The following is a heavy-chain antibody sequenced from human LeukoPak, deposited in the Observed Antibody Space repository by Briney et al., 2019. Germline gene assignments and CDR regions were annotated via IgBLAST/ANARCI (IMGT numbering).Heavy chain of an antibody. CDR3: AKGRQARWLQSLFDY. J-gene: IGHJ4*02. Sequence: GGSLRLSCAASGFTFSSYAMSWVRQAPGKGLEWVSGISGSGDTTYYADPVKGRFTISRDNSKNTLYLQMNSLRAEDTAVYYCAKGRQARWLQSLFDYWGQGTLVTVSS. D-gene: IGHD5-24*01. V-gene: IGHV3-23*01. CDR2: ISGSGDTT. CDR1: GFTFSSYA.